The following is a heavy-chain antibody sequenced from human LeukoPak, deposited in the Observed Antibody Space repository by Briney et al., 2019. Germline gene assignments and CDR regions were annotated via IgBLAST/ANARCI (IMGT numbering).Heavy chain of an antibody. CDR3: ARSRRGGNSDY. D-gene: IGHD4-23*01. Sequence: SETLCLTCTVSGGSISSYYWSWIRQPPGKGLEWIGYIYYSGSTNYNPSLKSRVTVSVDTSKNQFSLKLSSVTAADTAVYYCARSRRGGNSDYWGQGTLVTVSS. J-gene: IGHJ4*02. CDR2: IYYSGST. CDR1: GGSISSYY. V-gene: IGHV4-59*01.